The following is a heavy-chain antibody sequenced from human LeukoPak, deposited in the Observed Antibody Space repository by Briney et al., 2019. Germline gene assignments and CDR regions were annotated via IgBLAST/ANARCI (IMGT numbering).Heavy chain of an antibody. CDR1: GGSISSYY. CDR2: IYYSGST. J-gene: IGHJ4*02. D-gene: IGHD5-18*01. Sequence: PSETLSLTCTVSGGSISSYYWSWIRQPPGTGLEWIGYIYYSGSTNYNPSLKRRVTISVDTSKNQFSLKLSSVTAADTAVYYCARERGSGDTAMADYWGQGTLVTVSS. V-gene: IGHV4-59*01. CDR3: ARERGSGDTAMADY.